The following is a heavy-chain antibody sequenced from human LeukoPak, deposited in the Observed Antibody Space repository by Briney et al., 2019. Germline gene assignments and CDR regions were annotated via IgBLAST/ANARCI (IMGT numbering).Heavy chain of an antibody. CDR2: ISWNSGSI. CDR1: GFTFDDYA. V-gene: IGHV3-9*01. Sequence: GGSLRLSCAASGFTFDDYAMHWVRHAPGKGLEWVSGISWNSGSIGYADSVKGRFTISRDNAKNSLYLQMNSLRAEDTALYYCARAPGLQLWLHGIDYWGQGTLVTVSS. CDR3: ARAPGLQLWLHGIDY. D-gene: IGHD5-18*01. J-gene: IGHJ4*02.